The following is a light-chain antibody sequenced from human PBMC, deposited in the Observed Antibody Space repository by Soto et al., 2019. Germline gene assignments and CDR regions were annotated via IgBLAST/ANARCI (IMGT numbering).Light chain of an antibody. CDR3: QQYYRWPIT. Sequence: EIVMTQSPATLSVSPGERATLSCRASQSVSNRLAWYQHKPGQAPRLLVYDASIWATGIPARFSGSGSGTDFTLTITSLQSEDFAVYYCQQYYRWPITFGQGTRLEMK. V-gene: IGKV3-15*01. CDR1: QSVSNR. J-gene: IGKJ5*01. CDR2: DAS.